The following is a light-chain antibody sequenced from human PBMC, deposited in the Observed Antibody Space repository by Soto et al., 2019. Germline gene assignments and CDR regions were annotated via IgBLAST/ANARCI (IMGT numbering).Light chain of an antibody. CDR1: XXVSSTY. V-gene: IGKV3-20*01. CDR3: QQFGGSSRT. CDR2: GAS. Sequence: LSPGEXATXSCRAXXXVSSTYLAWYQQKPGQAPRLPIYGASFRATGIPDRFSGSGSGTDFTLTISRLEPEDFAVYYCQQFGGSSRTFGQGTKVEIK. J-gene: IGKJ1*01.